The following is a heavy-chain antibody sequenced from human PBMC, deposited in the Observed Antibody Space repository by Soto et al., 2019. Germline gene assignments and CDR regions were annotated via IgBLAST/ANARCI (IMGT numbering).Heavy chain of an antibody. CDR1: GDSINNFY. V-gene: IGHV4-4*07. Sequence: SETLSLTCTVSGDSINNFYWSWIRQPAGKGLEWIGLIYSSGSTNYNSALASRVTMSVDTSKNQFSLILTSVTAADTAVYYCAKDEGQYSSGWYLKWGQGTLVPSPQ. CDR2: IYSSGST. D-gene: IGHD6-19*01. CDR3: AKDEGQYSSGWYLK. J-gene: IGHJ4*02.